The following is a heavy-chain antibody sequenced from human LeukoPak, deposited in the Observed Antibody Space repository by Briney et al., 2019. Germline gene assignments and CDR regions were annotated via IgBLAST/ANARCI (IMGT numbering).Heavy chain of an antibody. V-gene: IGHV4-59*02. J-gene: IGHJ4*02. CDR1: GGSVSDYY. Sequence: SETLSLTCTISGGSVSDYYWSWIRQSPGKGLEWIGYIYHTGSTSYSPSLKSRVTISADTSQNQFSLKLSSVTAADTAVYYCARGFETGSIDYWGQGTLVTVSS. CDR3: ARGFETGSIDY. D-gene: IGHD3-9*01. CDR2: IYHTGST.